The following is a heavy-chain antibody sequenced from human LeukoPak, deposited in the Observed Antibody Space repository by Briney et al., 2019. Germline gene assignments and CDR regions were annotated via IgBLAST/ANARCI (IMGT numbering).Heavy chain of an antibody. J-gene: IGHJ4*02. V-gene: IGHV3-21*01. D-gene: IGHD5-18*01. CDR2: ISSSSSYI. Sequence: PGGSLRHSCAASGFTFSSYSMNWVRQAPGKGLEWVSSISSSSSYIYYADSVKGRFTISRDNAKNSLYLQMNSLRAEDTAVYCCASSSGYSYVRVYWGQGTLVTVSS. CDR3: ASSSGYSYVRVY. CDR1: GFTFSSYS.